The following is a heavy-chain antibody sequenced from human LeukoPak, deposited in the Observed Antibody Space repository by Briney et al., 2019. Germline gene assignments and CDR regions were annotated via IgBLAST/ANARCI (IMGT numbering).Heavy chain of an antibody. CDR2: IYYSGST. CDR1: GGSISSSSYY. Sequence: SETLSLTCTVSGGSISSSSYYWGWLRQPPGKGLEWIGSIYYSGSTYYNPSLKSRVTISVDTSKNQFSLKLSSVTAADTAVYYCARVPRSYYYYYYMDVWGKGTTVTVSS. D-gene: IGHD2-2*01. CDR3: ARVPRSYYYYYYMDV. J-gene: IGHJ6*03. V-gene: IGHV4-39*01.